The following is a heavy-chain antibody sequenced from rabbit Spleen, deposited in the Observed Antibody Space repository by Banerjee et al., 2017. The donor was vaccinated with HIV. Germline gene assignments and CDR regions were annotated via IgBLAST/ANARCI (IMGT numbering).Heavy chain of an antibody. CDR2: IYIGSGGT. J-gene: IGHJ4*01. Sequence: QEQLVESGGGLVQPEGSLTLTCKASGFSLNNNHVMCWVRQAPGKGLEWIGCIYIGSGGTYYANWAKGRFTISNASSTTVTLQMTSLTAADTATYFCAREDYDDYMFNLWGPGTLVTVS. CDR1: GFSLNNNHV. D-gene: IGHD2-1*01. V-gene: IGHV1S45*01. CDR3: AREDYDDYMFNL.